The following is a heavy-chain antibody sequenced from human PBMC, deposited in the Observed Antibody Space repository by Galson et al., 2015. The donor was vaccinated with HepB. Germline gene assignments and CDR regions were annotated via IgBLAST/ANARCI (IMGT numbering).Heavy chain of an antibody. V-gene: IGHV5-51*01. CDR2: IYPGDSDT. CDR3: ARNLRGVAVAGTIIGYFDL. D-gene: IGHD6-19*01. CDR1: GYSFTSYW. J-gene: IGHJ2*01. Sequence: QSGAEVKKPGESLKISCKGSGYSFTSYWIGWVRQMPGKGLEWMGIIYPGDSDTRYSPSFQGQVTISADKSISTAYLQWSSLKASDTAMYYCARNLRGVAVAGTIIGYFDLWGRGTLVTVSS.